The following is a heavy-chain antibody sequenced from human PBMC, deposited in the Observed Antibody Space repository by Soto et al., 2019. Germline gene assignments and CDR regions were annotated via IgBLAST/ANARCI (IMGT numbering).Heavy chain of an antibody. CDR1: EFSLSTSGMC. CDR3: ARMCIAAAGAFDY. CDR2: IDWDDDK. J-gene: IGHJ4*02. Sequence: GRTVGKPTKTLTLTCTLYEFSLSTSGMCVSWIRQPPGKALEWLALIDWDDDKYYSTSLKTRLTISKDTSKNQVVLTMTNMDPVDTATYYCARMCIAAAGAFDYWGQGTVVTVSS. V-gene: IGHV2-70*01. D-gene: IGHD6-13*01.